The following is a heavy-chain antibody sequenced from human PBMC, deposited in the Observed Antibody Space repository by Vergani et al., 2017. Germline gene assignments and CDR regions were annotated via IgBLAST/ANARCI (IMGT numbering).Heavy chain of an antibody. CDR3: ARGLSGVVPPSYYMDV. D-gene: IGHD3-3*01. V-gene: IGHV1-2*02. CDR1: GYTFTGYD. Sequence: QVQRVQSGAEVKKPGASVKVSGKAPGYTFTGYDMHGVRQAPGQGLEWMGWINPNSGGTNYAQKFQGRVTMTRDTSISTAYMELSRLRSDDPAVYYCARGLSGVVPPSYYMDVWGKGTTVTVSS. CDR2: INPNSGGT. J-gene: IGHJ6*03.